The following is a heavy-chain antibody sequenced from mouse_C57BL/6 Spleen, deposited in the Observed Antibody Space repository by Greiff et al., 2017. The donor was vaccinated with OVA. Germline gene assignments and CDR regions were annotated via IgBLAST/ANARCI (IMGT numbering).Heavy chain of an antibody. CDR3: ARYDYDEDYFDY. D-gene: IGHD2-4*01. CDR1: GFTFSSYG. J-gene: IGHJ2*01. V-gene: IGHV5-6*01. Sequence: EVQRVESGGDLVKPGGSLKLSCAASGFTFSSYGMSWVRQTPDKRLEWVATISSGGSYTYYPDSVKGRFTISRDNAKNTLYLQMSSLKSEDNAMYYCARYDYDEDYFDYWGQGTTLTVSS. CDR2: ISSGGSYT.